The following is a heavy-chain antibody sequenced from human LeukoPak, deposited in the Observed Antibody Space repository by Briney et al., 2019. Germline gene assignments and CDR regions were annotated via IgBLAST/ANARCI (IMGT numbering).Heavy chain of an antibody. J-gene: IGHJ6*02. CDR3: AVLHYYAMDV. Sequence: GGSLRLFCAASGFTFDDYAMHWVRHAPGKGLEWVSGISWNSGTKGYADSVKGRFTISRDNAKNSLYLQMNSLRGEDAALYYCAVLHYYAMDVWGQGTTVTVSS. D-gene: IGHD2-8*01. CDR1: GFTFDDYA. V-gene: IGHV3-9*01. CDR2: ISWNSGTK.